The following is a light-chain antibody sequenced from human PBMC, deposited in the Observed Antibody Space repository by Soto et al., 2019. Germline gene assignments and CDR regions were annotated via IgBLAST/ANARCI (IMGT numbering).Light chain of an antibody. CDR3: MQALQTPAT. Sequence: DIVMTQSPLSLPVTPGEPASISCRSSQSLLHSDGYNYLDWYLQKPGQSPELLIYLGSNRASGVPDRFSGSGSGADVTLKSSRVEAEDVGVYYCMQALQTPATLGQGTKVEIK. V-gene: IGKV2-28*01. J-gene: IGKJ1*01. CDR1: QSLLHSDGYNY. CDR2: LGS.